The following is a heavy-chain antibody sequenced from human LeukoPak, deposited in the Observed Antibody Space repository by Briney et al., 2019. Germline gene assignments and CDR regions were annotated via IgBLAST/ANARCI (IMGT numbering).Heavy chain of an antibody. CDR1: GGSFSRYY. CDR3: ARGATISETGYFDF. V-gene: IGHV4-34*01. Sequence: SETLSLTCAVYGGSFSRYYWSWIRQSPGKXXXXXXXIDHRGDTNYNPSVKSRVTISVDTSKNQFSLKVRSLSAADTAVYYCARGATISETGYFDFWGQGTPVTVSS. D-gene: IGHD5-24*01. CDR2: IDHRGDT. J-gene: IGHJ4*03.